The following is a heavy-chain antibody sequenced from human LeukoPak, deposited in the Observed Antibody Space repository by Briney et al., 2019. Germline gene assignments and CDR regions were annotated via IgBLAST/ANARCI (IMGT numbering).Heavy chain of an antibody. D-gene: IGHD5-18*01. CDR1: GYSFTGYN. CDR2: INPNSGGT. J-gene: IGHJ5*02. V-gene: IGHV1-2*02. Sequence: GASVKVSCKASGYSFTGYNMHWVRQAPGQGLEWMGWINPNSGGTNYAQKFQGRVTMTRDTSISTAYMELSRLRSDDTAVYYCARARGIQTYNWFDPWGQGTLVTVSS. CDR3: ARARGIQTYNWFDP.